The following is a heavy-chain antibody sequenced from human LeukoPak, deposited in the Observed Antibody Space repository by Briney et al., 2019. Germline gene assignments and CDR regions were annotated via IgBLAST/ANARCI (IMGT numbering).Heavy chain of an antibody. Sequence: SETLSLTCTVSGGSISSSSYYWGWIRQPPGKGLEWIGYIYYSGSTNYNPSLKSRVTISVDTSKNQFSLKLSSVTAADTAVYYCALGNYYDSSGYLGGAFDIWAKGQWSPSLQ. V-gene: IGHV4-61*05. D-gene: IGHD3-22*01. CDR1: GGSISSSSYY. CDR2: IYYSGST. J-gene: IGHJ3*02. CDR3: ALGNYYDSSGYLGGAFDI.